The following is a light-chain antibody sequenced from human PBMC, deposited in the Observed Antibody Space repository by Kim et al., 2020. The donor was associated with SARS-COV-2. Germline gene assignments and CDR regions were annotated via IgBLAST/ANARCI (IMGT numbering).Light chain of an antibody. CDR2: GNT. CDR1: SSNIGARSD. Sequence: RVTSSCTGSSSNIGARSDVHWYQQFPGTAPKLLIYGNTNRPSGVPDRFSGSKSGTSASLAITGLQAEDEADYSCQSYDNSLSAYVFGTGTKVTVL. J-gene: IGLJ1*01. V-gene: IGLV1-40*01. CDR3: QSYDNSLSAYV.